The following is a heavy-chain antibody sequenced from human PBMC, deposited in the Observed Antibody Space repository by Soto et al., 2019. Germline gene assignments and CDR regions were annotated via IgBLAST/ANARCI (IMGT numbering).Heavy chain of an antibody. J-gene: IGHJ4*02. CDR3: ARGEDDYGDYGNFDY. CDR2: ISYDGSNK. V-gene: IGHV3-30-3*01. CDR1: GFTFSSYA. D-gene: IGHD4-17*01. Sequence: QVQLVESGGGVVQPGRSLRLSCAASGFTFSSYAMHWVRQAPGKGLEWVAVISYDGSNKYYADSVKGRFTSSRDNSKNTLYLQMNSLRDEDTAVYYCARGEDDYGDYGNFDYWGQGTLVTVSS.